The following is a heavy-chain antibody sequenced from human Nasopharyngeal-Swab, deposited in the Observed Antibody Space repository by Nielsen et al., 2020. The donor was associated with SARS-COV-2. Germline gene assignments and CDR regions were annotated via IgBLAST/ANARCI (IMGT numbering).Heavy chain of an antibody. Sequence: GESLKISCAASGFTFSDYYMSWIRQAPGKGLEWVSYISSSGSTIYYADSVKGRFTISRDNAKNSLYLQMNSLRAEDTAVYYCARVRYSGYDSGLDVWGQGTTVTVSS. CDR2: ISSSGSTI. CDR3: ARVRYSGYDSGLDV. D-gene: IGHD5-12*01. V-gene: IGHV3-11*01. CDR1: GFTFSDYY. J-gene: IGHJ6*02.